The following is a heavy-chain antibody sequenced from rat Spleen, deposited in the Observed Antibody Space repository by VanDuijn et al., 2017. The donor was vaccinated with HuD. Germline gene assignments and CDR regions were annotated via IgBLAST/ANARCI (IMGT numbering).Heavy chain of an antibody. V-gene: IGHV5-29*01. CDR3: ARGYVMDA. CDR2: ISYGDSSGHSST. Sequence: EVQLVESGGGLVQPGRSLKLSCAASGFTFSDYYMAWVRQAPTKGLEWVATISYGDSSGHSSTYYRDSVKGRFTISRDNAKNSLYLQMDSLRSADTATYYCARGYVMDAWGQGASVTVSS. J-gene: IGHJ4*01. CDR1: GFTFSDYY.